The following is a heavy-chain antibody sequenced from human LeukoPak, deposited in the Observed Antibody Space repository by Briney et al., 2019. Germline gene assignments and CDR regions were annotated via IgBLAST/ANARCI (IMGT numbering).Heavy chain of an antibody. J-gene: IGHJ4*02. CDR2: ISYDGNSK. Sequence: GGSLRLSCAASGFTFRNYVMYWVRQAPGKGLEWVALISYDGNSKYYADSVKGRFTISRDNSKNTLYLQMNSLRAEDTAVYYCARDQSEMATITGFFDYWGQGTLVTVSS. D-gene: IGHD5-24*01. CDR3: ARDQSEMATITGFFDY. CDR1: GFTFRNYV. V-gene: IGHV3-30-3*01.